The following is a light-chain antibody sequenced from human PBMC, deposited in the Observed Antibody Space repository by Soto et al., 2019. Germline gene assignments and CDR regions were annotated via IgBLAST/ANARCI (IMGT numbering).Light chain of an antibody. CDR1: QTISSR. CDR2: KAS. Sequence: IKMTQPPSTRSGSVGDRFTITCRASQTISSRLAWYQQKPGKAPKLLIYKASTLNSGIPSRFSGSGSGTEFTLTISSLQPDDFATYYCQHYNSYSEAFGQGTKVDIK. V-gene: IGKV1-5*03. CDR3: QHYNSYSEA. J-gene: IGKJ1*01.